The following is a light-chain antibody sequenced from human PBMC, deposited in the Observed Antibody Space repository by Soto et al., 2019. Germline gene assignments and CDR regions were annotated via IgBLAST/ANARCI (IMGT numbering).Light chain of an antibody. CDR2: VAS. CDR1: QSISTY. J-gene: IGKJ1*01. V-gene: IGKV1-39*01. CDR3: QQSYSNTQP. Sequence: DIQMTQSPSSLSASVGDRVTITCRASQSISTYLNWYQQKPGKAPKLLILVASTLPSGVPSRFSGSGSGTDFTLTISSLQPEDFATYYCQQSYSNTQPFGQGTKVDIK.